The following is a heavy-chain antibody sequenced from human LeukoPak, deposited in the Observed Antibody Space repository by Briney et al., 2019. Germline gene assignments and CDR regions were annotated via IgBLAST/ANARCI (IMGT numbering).Heavy chain of an antibody. CDR2: IYYSGST. CDR3: ARQKDTAMVNFDY. D-gene: IGHD5-18*01. J-gene: IGHJ4*02. V-gene: IGHV4-39*01. CDR1: GGSISSSSYY. Sequence: SETLSLTCTVSGGSISSSSYYWGWIRQPPGKGLEWIGSIYYSGSTYYNPSLKSRVTISVDTSKNRFSLKLSSVTAADTAVYYCARQKDTAMVNFDYWGQGTLVTVSS.